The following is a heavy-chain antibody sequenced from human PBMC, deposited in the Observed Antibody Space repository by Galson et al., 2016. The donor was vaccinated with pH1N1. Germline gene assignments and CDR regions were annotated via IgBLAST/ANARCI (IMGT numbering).Heavy chain of an antibody. CDR1: GGSIRSNTYY. D-gene: IGHD3-3*01. CDR3: ARARPLLEWLFSPFDF. CDR2: FYYTGSL. J-gene: IGHJ4*02. Sequence: ETLSLTCTVSGGSIRSNTYYWGWIHQPPGKGLEWIGNFYYTGSLYYNSSLKSRVTISVDTSNNQFSLQLRSVTAADTAIYYCARARPLLEWLFSPFDFWGQGALVTVSS. V-gene: IGHV4-39*07.